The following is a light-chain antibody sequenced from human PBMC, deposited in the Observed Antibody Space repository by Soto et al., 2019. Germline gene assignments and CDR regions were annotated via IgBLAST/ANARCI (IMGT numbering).Light chain of an antibody. CDR1: QSVSSSY. CDR3: QQYGSSLFT. J-gene: IGKJ3*01. V-gene: IGKV3-20*01. Sequence: EFVLQQSPGTLSLSPGERAPLSYRASQSVSSSYLAWYQQKPGQAPRLLIYGASSRATGIPDRVSGSGSGTDFTLTISRLEPEDFAVYYCQQYGSSLFTFGPGTKVDIK. CDR2: GAS.